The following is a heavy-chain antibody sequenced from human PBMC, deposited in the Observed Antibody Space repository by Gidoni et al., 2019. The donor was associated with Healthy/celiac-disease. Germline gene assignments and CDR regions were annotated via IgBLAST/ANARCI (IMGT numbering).Heavy chain of an antibody. CDR2: IKSKTDGRTT. V-gene: IGHV3-15*01. CDR1: EFTFSNAW. CDR3: TTSPLKRRFFDY. Sequence: EVQLVESGGGLVKHGGSLSHSSPASEFTFSNAWRRWARQAPGKGLAWVGCIKSKTDGRTTDYAAPVKGRFTISRDDSKNTLYLQMNSLKTEDTAVYYCTTSPLKRRFFDYWGQGTRVTVSS. J-gene: IGHJ4*02.